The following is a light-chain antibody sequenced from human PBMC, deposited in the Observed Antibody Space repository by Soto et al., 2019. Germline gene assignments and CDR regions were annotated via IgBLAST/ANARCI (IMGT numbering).Light chain of an antibody. J-gene: IGLJ3*02. CDR2: NNN. Sequence: QSVLTQPPSASGTPGQRVTIPCSGSSSNIGSNFVNWYQQLPGTAPKLLMYNNNQRPSGVPDRFSGSKSGTSASLAISGLQAEDDADYHCATWDDSLNGLVFGGVTKLTVL. CDR1: SSNIGSNF. V-gene: IGLV1-44*01. CDR3: ATWDDSLNGLV.